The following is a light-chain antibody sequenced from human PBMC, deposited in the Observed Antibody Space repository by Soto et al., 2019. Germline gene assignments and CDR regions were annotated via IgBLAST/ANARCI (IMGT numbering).Light chain of an antibody. CDR2: EVC. CDR1: SSDIGGYNS. Sequence: QSALTQPASVSGSPGQSITISSTGTSSDIGGYNSVSWYQHNPGKAPKLMIYEVCHRPSGVSNRFSGSKSGNTPSLTISGLQAEDEADYYCATWDDSLNALYVFGTGTKVTVL. V-gene: IGLV2-14*01. J-gene: IGLJ1*01. CDR3: ATWDDSLNALYV.